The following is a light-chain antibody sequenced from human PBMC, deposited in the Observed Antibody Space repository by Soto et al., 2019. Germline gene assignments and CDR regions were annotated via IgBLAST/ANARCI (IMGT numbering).Light chain of an antibody. V-gene: IGKV3-15*01. CDR3: QHYNSWPRIA. J-gene: IGKJ5*01. Sequence: EIVMTQSPVTLSVSPGERATLFCRASQSASTNLAWYQHKPGQAPRLLIYGASTRATAIPARFSGSGSETEFTLTITSLESEDFAVYYCQHYNSWPRIAFGRGTRLEIK. CDR1: QSASTN. CDR2: GAS.